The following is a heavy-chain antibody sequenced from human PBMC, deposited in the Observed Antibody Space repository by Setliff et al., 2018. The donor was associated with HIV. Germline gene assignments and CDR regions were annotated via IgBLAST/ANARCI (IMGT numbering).Heavy chain of an antibody. J-gene: IGHJ4*02. CDR1: GFTFNSYA. CDR2: KWSDGSNK. V-gene: IGHV3-33*06. CDR3: AKAMDYNFWSGLGY. Sequence: GGSLRLSCAASGFTFNSYAMHWVRQGPGKGLGGVAVKWSDGSNKHYADSVKGRFTISRDNSKNTVYLQMNSLRAEDMAVYYCAKAMDYNFWSGLGYWGQGTLVTVSS. D-gene: IGHD3-3*01.